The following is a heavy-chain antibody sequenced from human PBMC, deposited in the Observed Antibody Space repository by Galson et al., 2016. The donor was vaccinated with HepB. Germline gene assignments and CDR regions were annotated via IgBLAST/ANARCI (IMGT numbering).Heavy chain of an antibody. CDR3: ARQDRLSGYSTFDY. CDR2: IHYSGTT. D-gene: IGHD3-16*01. CDR1: GGSISSGGHY. Sequence: TLSLTCTVSGGSISSGGHYWSWIRQHPGKGLEWIAYIHYSGTTDYNPSLKSRVSISIDTSKNQFSLKLTSVTAADTAVYYCARQDRLSGYSTFDYWGQGTLVTVSS. V-gene: IGHV4-31*03. J-gene: IGHJ4*02.